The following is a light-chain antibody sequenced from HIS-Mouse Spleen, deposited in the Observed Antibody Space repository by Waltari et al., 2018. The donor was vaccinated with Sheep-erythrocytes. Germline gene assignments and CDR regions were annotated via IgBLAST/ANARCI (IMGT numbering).Light chain of an antibody. CDR3: CSYAGSSTPWV. CDR1: QWCWSYTL. CDR2: EGS. Sequence: QSALTQPASVSGSAWTVDHHLLHWNQQWCWSYTLVSWYQQHPGKAPKLMIYEGSKGPSGVYNRFSGSKSGNTASLTISGLQAEDEADYYCCSYAGSSTPWVFGGGTKLTVL. J-gene: IGLJ3*02. V-gene: IGLV2-23*01.